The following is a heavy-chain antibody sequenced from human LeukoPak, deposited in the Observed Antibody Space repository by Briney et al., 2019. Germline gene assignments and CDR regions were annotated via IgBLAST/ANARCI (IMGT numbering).Heavy chain of an antibody. J-gene: IGHJ6*03. Sequence: GGSLRLSCDASGFTFSTYPMHWVRQAPGRGLEWLTLISADGNNADYAASVKGRFTISRDNSTNTLYLQMTSLTTEDTAIYYCATEASPLGFLELIRPGNYFSNYMGVWGKGTTVVVSS. D-gene: IGHD3-3*02. CDR2: ISADGNNA. CDR3: ATEASPLGFLELIRPGNYFSNYMGV. CDR1: GFTFSTYP. V-gene: IGHV3-30*04.